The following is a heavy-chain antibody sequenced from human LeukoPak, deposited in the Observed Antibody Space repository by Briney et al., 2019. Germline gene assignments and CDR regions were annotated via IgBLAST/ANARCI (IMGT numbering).Heavy chain of an antibody. CDR2: IYYSGST. D-gene: IGHD3-22*01. V-gene: IGHV4-59*01. J-gene: IGHJ4*02. CDR1: GGSISRYY. Sequence: SETLSLTCTVSGGSISRYYWSWSRQPPGRGLEWIGCIYYSGSTNYNPSLKSRVTMSVDTSKNQFSLKLSSVTAADTAVYYCARDNGSGYYYDYWGQGTLVTVSS. CDR3: ARDNGSGYYYDY.